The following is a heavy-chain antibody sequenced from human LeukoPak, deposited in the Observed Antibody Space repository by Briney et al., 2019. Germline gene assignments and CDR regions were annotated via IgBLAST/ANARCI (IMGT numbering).Heavy chain of an antibody. J-gene: IGHJ4*02. CDR2: IKPDGSEK. Sequence: GSLRLSCAVSGFTFSNYWMSWVRQAPGKGLEWVANIKPDGSEKYYVDSVKGRFTISRDNAKNSLYLQINSLRDEDTAVYYCARESSGYYSTGYWGQGTLVTVSS. CDR3: ARESSGYYSTGY. D-gene: IGHD3-22*01. CDR1: GFTFSNYW. V-gene: IGHV3-7*01.